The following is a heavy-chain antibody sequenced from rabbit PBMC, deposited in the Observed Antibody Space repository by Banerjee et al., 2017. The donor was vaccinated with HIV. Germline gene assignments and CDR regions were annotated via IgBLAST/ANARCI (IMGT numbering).Heavy chain of an antibody. V-gene: IGHV1S40*01. D-gene: IGHD7-1*01. J-gene: IGHJ4*01. Sequence: QSLEESGGDLVKPGASLTLTCTASGFSFSISYYMCWVRQAPGKGLEWIACIDTSSGSTYYASWAKGRFTISKTSSTTVTLQMTSLTAADTATYFCARGITRYAGYGVATALDYFNLWGPGTLVTVS. CDR2: IDTSSGST. CDR1: GFSFSISYY. CDR3: ARGITRYAGYGVATALDYFNL.